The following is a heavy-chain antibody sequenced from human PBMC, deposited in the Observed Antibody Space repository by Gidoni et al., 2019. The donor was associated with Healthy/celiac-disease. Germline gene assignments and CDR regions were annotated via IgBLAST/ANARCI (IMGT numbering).Heavy chain of an antibody. D-gene: IGHD4-4*01. V-gene: IGHV3-23*01. J-gene: IGHJ6*02. CDR3: ALTTVSVLYYYGMDV. CDR2: ISGSGGST. CDR1: GFTFSSYA. Sequence: EVQLLESGGGLVQPGGSLRLSCAASGFTFSSYAMSWVRQAPGKGLEWVSAISGSGGSTYYADSVKGRFTISRDNSKNTLYLQMNSLRAEDTAVYYCALTTVSVLYYYGMDVWGQGTTVTVSS.